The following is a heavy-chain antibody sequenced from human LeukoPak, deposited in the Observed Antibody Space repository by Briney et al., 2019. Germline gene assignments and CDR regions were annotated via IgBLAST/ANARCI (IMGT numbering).Heavy chain of an antibody. CDR2: SKSKTDGGTT. Sequence: PGGSLRLSCAASGFTFSNAWMSWVRQAPGKGLEWVGRSKSKTDGGTTDYAAPVKGRFTISRDDPKNTLYLQMNSLKTEDTAVYYCTTDPAGDRYYDILTGYQTYGMDVWGQGTTVTVSS. CDR1: GFTFSNAW. D-gene: IGHD3-9*01. CDR3: TTDPAGDRYYDILTGYQTYGMDV. J-gene: IGHJ6*02. V-gene: IGHV3-15*01.